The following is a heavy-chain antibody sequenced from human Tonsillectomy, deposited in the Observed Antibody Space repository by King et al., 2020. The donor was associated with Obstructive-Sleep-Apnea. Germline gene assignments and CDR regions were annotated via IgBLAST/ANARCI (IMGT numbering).Heavy chain of an antibody. CDR1: GGSISSEGHY. Sequence: VQLQESGPGLVKPSQTLSLTCTVSGGSISSEGHYWTWIRQHPGKGLEWLGYIFYSGSTYYNPSLKGRVTISLDTSTQQFPLKLNSVTAADTAGYFCARDRRYFGSGSPKAVRAFDLWGQGTMVTVSS. J-gene: IGHJ3*01. V-gene: IGHV4-31*03. CDR2: IFYSGST. D-gene: IGHD3-10*01. CDR3: ARDRRYFGSGSPKAVRAFDL.